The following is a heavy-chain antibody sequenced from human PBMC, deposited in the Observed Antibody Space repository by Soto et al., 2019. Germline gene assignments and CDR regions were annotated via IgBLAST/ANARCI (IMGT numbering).Heavy chain of an antibody. J-gene: IGHJ4*02. CDR1: GFTVSSNY. Sequence: GGSLRLSCAASGFTVSSNYMSWVRQAPGKGLEWVSVIYSGGSTYYADSVKGRFTISRDNSKNTLYLQMSSLRAEDTAVYYCARAAYYDIGGYYLYYFDYWGQGTLVTVSS. V-gene: IGHV3-53*01. CDR3: ARAAYYDIGGYYLYYFDY. CDR2: IYSGGST. D-gene: IGHD3-22*01.